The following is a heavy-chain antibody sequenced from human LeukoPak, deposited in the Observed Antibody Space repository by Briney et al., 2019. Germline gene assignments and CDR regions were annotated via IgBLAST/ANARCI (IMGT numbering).Heavy chain of an antibody. CDR3: ARGGVYSSSDRGYMDV. J-gene: IGHJ6*03. CDR2: IYNGGST. D-gene: IGHD6-6*01. Sequence: GGSLRLSCAASGFTVSSNYMSWVRQAPGKGLEWVSLIYNGGSTYYADSVKGRFTISRDNSKNTLYLQINSLRAEDTAVYYCARGGVYSSSDRGYMDVWGKGTTVTVSS. CDR1: GFTVSSNY. V-gene: IGHV3-53*01.